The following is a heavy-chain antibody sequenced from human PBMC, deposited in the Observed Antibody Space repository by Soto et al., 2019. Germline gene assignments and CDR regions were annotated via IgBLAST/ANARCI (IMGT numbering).Heavy chain of an antibody. CDR1: GFTFSSYA. Sequence: GSLRLSCAASGFTFSSYAMSWVRQAPGRGLEWVSAISGSGGSTYYADSVKGRFTISRDNSKNTLYLQMNSLRAEDTAVYYCAKGTSITFGGVIVIPHFDYWGQGTLVTVSS. CDR2: ISGSGGST. D-gene: IGHD3-16*02. V-gene: IGHV3-23*01. J-gene: IGHJ4*02. CDR3: AKGTSITFGGVIVIPHFDY.